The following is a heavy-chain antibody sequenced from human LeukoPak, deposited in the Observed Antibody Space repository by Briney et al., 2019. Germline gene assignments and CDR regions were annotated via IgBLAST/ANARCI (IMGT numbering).Heavy chain of an antibody. CDR2: IIPIFGTA. Sequence: RASEKVSCKASGGTFSSYAISWVRQAPGQGLEWMGGIIPIFGTANYAQKFQGRVTITTDESTSTAYMELSSLRSEDTAVYYCARGSVGYCSSTSCLEYFQHWGQGTLVTVSS. D-gene: IGHD2-2*01. V-gene: IGHV1-69*05. J-gene: IGHJ1*01. CDR1: GGTFSSYA. CDR3: ARGSVGYCSSTSCLEYFQH.